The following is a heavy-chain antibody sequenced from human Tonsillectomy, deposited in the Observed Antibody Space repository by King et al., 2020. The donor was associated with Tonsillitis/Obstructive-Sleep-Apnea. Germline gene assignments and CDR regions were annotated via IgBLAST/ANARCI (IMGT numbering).Heavy chain of an antibody. D-gene: IGHD3-22*01. J-gene: IGHJ4*02. CDR1: GYTFTNYG. CDR2: ISAHNGNT. CDR3: ARDSMSHYFDSSGYYTFDY. V-gene: IGHV1-18*01. Sequence: QLVQSGAEVKKPGASVKVSCKASGYTFTNYGISWVRQAPGQGLEWMGWISAHNGNTNYAQKLQGRVTMTTDTSTNTAYLDLRSLRSDDTAVYYCARDSMSHYFDSSGYYTFDYWGQGTLVTVSS.